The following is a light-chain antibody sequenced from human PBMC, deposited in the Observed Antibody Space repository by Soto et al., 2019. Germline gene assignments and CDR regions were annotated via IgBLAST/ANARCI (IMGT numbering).Light chain of an antibody. V-gene: IGLV2-14*01. Sequence: QSALTQPASVSGSPGQSITISCTGTSNDVGGYNYVSWYQQHLGKAPKLMIYEVSNRPSGISNRFSGSKSGNAASLTISGLQAEDEADYYCSSYTTSSTYVFGTGTK. J-gene: IGLJ1*01. CDR2: EVS. CDR3: SSYTTSSTYV. CDR1: SNDVGGYNY.